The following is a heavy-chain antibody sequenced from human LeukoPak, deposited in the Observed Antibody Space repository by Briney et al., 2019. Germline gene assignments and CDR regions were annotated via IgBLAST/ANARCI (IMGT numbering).Heavy chain of an antibody. CDR2: ISPSGRTI. Sequence: GGSLRLSCAASGFTFSDYYMSWIRQAPGKGLEWVSYISPSGRTIYYADSVKGRFTISRDNTKNSLYLQMNSLRAEDTAVYYCARGLGDIVATIARFDYWGQGTLVTASS. CDR3: ARGLGDIVATIARFDY. D-gene: IGHD5-12*01. J-gene: IGHJ4*02. V-gene: IGHV3-11*04. CDR1: GFTFSDYY.